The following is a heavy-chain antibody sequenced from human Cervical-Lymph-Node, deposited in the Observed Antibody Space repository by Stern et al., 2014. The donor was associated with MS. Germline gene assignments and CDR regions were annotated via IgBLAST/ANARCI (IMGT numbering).Heavy chain of an antibody. CDR2: INTDGMSP. CDR3: SGSNWYFFDY. V-gene: IGHV3-74*01. Sequence: EVQLVESGGGLVQPGGSLRLSCAASGFTFDSYSMHWVRQVPGKGLVCVSLINTDGMSPRYADSVKGRFTISIDNAKNMLYLEMNSLRAEDTAVYYCSGSNWYFFDYWGQGTLVTVSS. CDR1: GFTFDSYS. J-gene: IGHJ4*02. D-gene: IGHD6-13*01.